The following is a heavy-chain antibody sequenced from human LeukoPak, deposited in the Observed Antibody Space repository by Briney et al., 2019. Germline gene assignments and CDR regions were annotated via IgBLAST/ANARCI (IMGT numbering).Heavy chain of an antibody. CDR1: GGSIRRYY. D-gene: IGHD2-8*01. Sequence: SETLSLTCTVSGGSIRRYYWSWIRQPPGKGLEWIGYISYSGSTNYNPSLKSRVTISVDTSKNQFSLKLSSVTAADTAVYYCGTYPAYWGQGTLVTVSS. J-gene: IGHJ4*02. CDR3: GTYPAY. CDR2: ISYSGST. V-gene: IGHV4-59*01.